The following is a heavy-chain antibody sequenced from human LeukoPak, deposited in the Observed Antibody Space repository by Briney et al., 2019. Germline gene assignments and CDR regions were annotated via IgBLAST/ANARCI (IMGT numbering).Heavy chain of an antibody. CDR3: ARGDYDTSNYQYY. V-gene: IGHV1-18*01. D-gene: IGHD3-22*01. CDR1: DYTFTSYG. CDR2: ISAYNGNT. J-gene: IGHJ4*02. Sequence: GASVKVSCKAFDYTFTSYGITWVRQAPGQGLEWMGWISAYNGNTNYAEKLQGRVTMTTDTPTSTAYMELRSLRSDDTAVYYCARGDYDTSNYQYYWGQGTLVTVSS.